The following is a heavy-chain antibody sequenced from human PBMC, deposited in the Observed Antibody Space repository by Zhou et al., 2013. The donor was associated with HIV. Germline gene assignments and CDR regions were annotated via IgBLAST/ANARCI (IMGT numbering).Heavy chain of an antibody. CDR1: GYTFTSYD. J-gene: IGHJ4*02. D-gene: IGHD4-17*01. V-gene: IGHV1-8*02. Sequence: QVQLVQSGAEVKKPGASVKVSCKASGYTFTSYDINWVRQATGQGLEWMGWMNPNSGNTGYAQRFQGRVSLTRSTSIGTAYMELHSLRSEDTAAYYCARGYQGXESMTTWGQGNPGHRLL. CDR3: ARGYQGXESMTT. CDR2: MNPNSGNT.